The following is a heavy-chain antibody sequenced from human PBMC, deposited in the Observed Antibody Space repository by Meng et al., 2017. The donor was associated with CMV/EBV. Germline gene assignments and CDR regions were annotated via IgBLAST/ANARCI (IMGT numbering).Heavy chain of an antibody. Sequence: QVKPQESGPGLVKPSQTLSLTCTVSGGSISSGDYYWSWIRQPPGKGLEWIGYIYYSGSTYYNPSLKSRVTISVDTSKNQFSLKLSSVTAADTAVYYCARVPITYYYGSGSYYFDYWGQGTLVTVSS. V-gene: IGHV4-30-4*08. CDR3: ARVPITYYYGSGSYYFDY. CDR1: GGSISSGDYY. D-gene: IGHD3-10*01. J-gene: IGHJ4*02. CDR2: IYYSGST.